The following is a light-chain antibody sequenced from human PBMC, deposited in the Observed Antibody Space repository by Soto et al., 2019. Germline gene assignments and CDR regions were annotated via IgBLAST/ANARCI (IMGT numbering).Light chain of an antibody. CDR3: QQYSIWRT. J-gene: IGKJ1*01. CDR2: GAS. V-gene: IGKV3-15*01. Sequence: EIVMTQSPATVSVSPGERATLSCRASQNIRNNLAWYQQKAGQAPRLLIYGASTRATGIPARFSGSGSGTEFTLTISSLQSEDFAVYYCQQYSIWRTFGQGTKVDIK. CDR1: QNIRNN.